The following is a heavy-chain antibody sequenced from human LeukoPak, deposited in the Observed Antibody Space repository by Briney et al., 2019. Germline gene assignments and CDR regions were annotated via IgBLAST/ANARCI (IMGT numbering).Heavy chain of an antibody. CDR2: ISGSGGST. CDR3: TKAPLEVVITVWFDP. J-gene: IGHJ5*02. D-gene: IGHD3-22*01. CDR1: GFTFSSYA. Sequence: GGSLRLSCAASGFTFSSYAMSWVRQAPGKGLEWVSGISGSGGSTYNADSVKGRFTISRDNSKNTLYLQMNSLRAEDTAVYYCTKAPLEVVITVWFDPWGQGTLVTVSS. V-gene: IGHV3-23*01.